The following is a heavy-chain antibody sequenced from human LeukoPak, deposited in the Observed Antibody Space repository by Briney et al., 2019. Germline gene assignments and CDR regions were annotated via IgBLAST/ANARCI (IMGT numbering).Heavy chain of an antibody. V-gene: IGHV3-48*03. CDR3: ARGGWGSSVHFDT. Sequence: VQPGGSLRLSCAASGFTFSSYEMNWVRQAPGKGLEWVSYISSSGSTIYYADSVKGRFTISRDNAKNTVYLQMNSLGAEDTAVYYCARGGWGSSVHFDTWGQGALVTVSS. CDR1: GFTFSSYE. J-gene: IGHJ4*02. CDR2: ISSSGSTI. D-gene: IGHD3-10*01.